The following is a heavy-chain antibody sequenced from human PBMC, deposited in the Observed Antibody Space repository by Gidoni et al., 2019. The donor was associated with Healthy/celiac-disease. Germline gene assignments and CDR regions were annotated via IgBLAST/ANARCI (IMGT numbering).Heavy chain of an antibody. CDR3: ARDWHLRTTGSGSYPWTDY. Sequence: EVQLVEAGGGLVKPGGSLRLSCAASGFTFSSDSRNWVRQAPGKGLAWVSFISSSSSYIYYADSVKGRFTISRDNAKNSLYLQMNSLRAEDTAVYYGARDWHLRTTGSGSYPWTDYWGQGTLVTVSS. D-gene: IGHD3-10*01. J-gene: IGHJ4*02. V-gene: IGHV3-21*01. CDR1: GFTFSSDS. CDR2: ISSSSSYI.